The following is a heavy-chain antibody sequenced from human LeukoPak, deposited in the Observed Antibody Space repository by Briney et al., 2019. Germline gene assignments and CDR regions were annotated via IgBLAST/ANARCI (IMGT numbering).Heavy chain of an antibody. CDR1: EFPFSDSW. CDR2: IKKDGSGI. CDR3: AGGNSMNV. D-gene: IGHD1/OR15-1a*01. J-gene: IGHJ6*04. V-gene: IGHV3-7*03. Sequence: SGGSLRLSCAVFEFPFSDSWMYWVRQAPGKGLEGGANIKKDGSGISYVDSVQGRFIISRDNAKNSLYLQMNSLRVEDTAVYFCAGGNSMNVWGKGTAVTVSS.